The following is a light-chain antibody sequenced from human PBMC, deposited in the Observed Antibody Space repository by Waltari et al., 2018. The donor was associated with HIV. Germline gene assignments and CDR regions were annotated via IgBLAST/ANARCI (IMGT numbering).Light chain of an antibody. J-gene: IGKJ1*01. CDR2: DAS. Sequence: EIVLPQSPATLSSSPGESATLSCRASQSVSSYVAWYQQKPGQAPRLLIYDASNRATGIPARFSGSGSGTDFTLTISSLEPEDFAVYYGQQRSNWPETFGQGTKVEIK. CDR3: QQRSNWPET. V-gene: IGKV3-11*01. CDR1: QSVSSY.